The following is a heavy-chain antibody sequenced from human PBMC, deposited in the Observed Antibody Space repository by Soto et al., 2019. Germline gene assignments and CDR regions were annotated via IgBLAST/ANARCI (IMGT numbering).Heavy chain of an antibody. V-gene: IGHV1-69*02. CDR2: INPILSMS. Sequence: QVQLVQSGAEVKKPGSSVRVSCKASGDTFTFYSINWVRQAPGLGLEWMGRINPILSMSNYAQRFQGRVTMTAENSTSTAYMELSSLRSEDTAMYYCASSYGSGYRDFDYWGQGALVTVSS. D-gene: IGHD3-10*01. J-gene: IGHJ4*02. CDR3: ASSYGSGYRDFDY. CDR1: GDTFTFYS.